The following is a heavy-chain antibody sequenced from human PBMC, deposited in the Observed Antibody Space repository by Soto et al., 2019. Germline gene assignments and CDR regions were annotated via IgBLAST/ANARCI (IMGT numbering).Heavy chain of an antibody. V-gene: IGHV3-23*01. J-gene: IGHJ5*02. CDR1: GFTLSSYA. CDR2: ISGSGGST. D-gene: IGHD3-3*01. Sequence: LRLSCAASGFTLSSYAMSWVRQAPGKGLEWVSAISGSGGSTYYADSVKGRFTISRDNSKNTLYLQMNSLRAEDTAVYYCAKGASNTYYDFRDWFDPWGQGTLVTVSS. CDR3: AKGASNTYYDFRDWFDP.